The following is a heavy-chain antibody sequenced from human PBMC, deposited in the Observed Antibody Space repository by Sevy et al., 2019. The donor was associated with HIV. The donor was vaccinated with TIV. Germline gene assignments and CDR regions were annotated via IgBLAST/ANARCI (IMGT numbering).Heavy chain of an antibody. V-gene: IGHV1-2*02. CDR3: ARLTTKPTSDLYGMDV. CDR1: GYIFTDYY. J-gene: IGHJ6*02. D-gene: IGHD4-17*01. CDR2: INSDSGVT. Sequence: ASVKVSCKASGYIFTDYYIHWVRQAPGQGLEWMAWINSDSGVTNYTQRFQGEVTVTRDTSLSTAYLELIRLRSNDTAIYYCARLTTKPTSDLYGMDVWGQDTTVTVSS.